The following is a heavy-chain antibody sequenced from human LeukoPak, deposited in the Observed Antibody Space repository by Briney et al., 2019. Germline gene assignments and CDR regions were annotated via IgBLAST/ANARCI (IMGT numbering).Heavy chain of an antibody. D-gene: IGHD4-23*01. CDR2: ISYDGSNK. Sequence: GGSLRLSCAASGFTFSSYGMHWVRQAPGKGLEWVAVISYDGSNKYYADSVKGRFTISRDNSKNTLYLQMDSLRAEDTAVYYCAKDLGGDYAGAFDIWGQGTMVTVSS. J-gene: IGHJ3*02. CDR3: AKDLGGDYAGAFDI. V-gene: IGHV3-30*18. CDR1: GFTFSSYG.